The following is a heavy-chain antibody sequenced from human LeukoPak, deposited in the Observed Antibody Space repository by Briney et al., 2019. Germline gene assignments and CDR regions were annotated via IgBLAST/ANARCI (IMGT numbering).Heavy chain of an antibody. J-gene: IGHJ4*02. CDR1: GGTFSSYA. Sequence: SVKVSCKASGGTFSSYAISWVRQAPGQGLEWMGRIIPILGIANYAQKFRGRVTITADKSTSTAYMELSSLRSEDTAVYYCAKGLAVAGNLYDYWGQGTLVTVSS. V-gene: IGHV1-69*04. CDR3: AKGLAVAGNLYDY. CDR2: IIPILGIA. D-gene: IGHD6-19*01.